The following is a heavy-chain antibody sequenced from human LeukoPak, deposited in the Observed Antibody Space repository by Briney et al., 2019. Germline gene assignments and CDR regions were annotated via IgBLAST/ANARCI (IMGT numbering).Heavy chain of an antibody. CDR1: GFSLYTYS. CDR2: ITSTSTYI. V-gene: IGHV3-21*01. D-gene: IGHD3-22*01. J-gene: IGHJ4*02. CDR3: ARVGSAAPVTSSGHTIDY. Sequence: GGSLRLSCAVSGFSLYTYSMNWVRQAPGKGLEWVSSITSTSTYIYYADSVKGRFTISRDNAKNSLYLQMNSLRVEDTAVYYCARVGSAAPVTSSGHTIDYWGQGTLVIVSS.